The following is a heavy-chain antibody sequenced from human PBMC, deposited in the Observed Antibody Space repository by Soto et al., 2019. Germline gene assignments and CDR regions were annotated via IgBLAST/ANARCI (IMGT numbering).Heavy chain of an antibody. Sequence: GGSLRLSCAASGFTFSSYAMSWVRQAPGKGLEWVSVSGSGGSTYYADSVKGRFTISRDNSKNTLYLQMNSLRAEDTAGYYCARRGPGTYFDYWGQGTLVTVSS. CDR2: SGSGGST. D-gene: IGHD6-13*01. J-gene: IGHJ4*02. V-gene: IGHV3-23*01. CDR3: ARRGPGTYFDY. CDR1: GFTFSSYA.